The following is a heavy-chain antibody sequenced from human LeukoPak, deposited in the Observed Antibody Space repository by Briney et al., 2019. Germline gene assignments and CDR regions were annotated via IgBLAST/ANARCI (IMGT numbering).Heavy chain of an antibody. CDR2: ISYDGSSK. CDR3: AKEGIKGAFDI. D-gene: IGHD5-24*01. CDR1: GFTFSSYG. Sequence: PGRSLRLSCAVSGFTFSSYGMHWVRQAPGKGLEWVAVISYDGSSKYYADSVKGRFTISRDNSKNTLYLQMNSLRAEDTAVYYCAKEGIKGAFDIWGQGTMVTVSS. J-gene: IGHJ3*02. V-gene: IGHV3-30*18.